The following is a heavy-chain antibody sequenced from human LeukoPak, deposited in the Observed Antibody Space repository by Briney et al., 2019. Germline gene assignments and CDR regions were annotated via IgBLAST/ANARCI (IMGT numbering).Heavy chain of an antibody. V-gene: IGHV4-30-4*07. Sequence: TLSLTCAVSGGSISSGGYSWSWIRQPPGKGLEWIGYIYYSGSTYYNPSLKSRVTISVDTSKNQFSLKLSSVTAADTAVYYCARRFLEWFDYYYMDVWGKGTTVTVSS. CDR1: GGSISSGGYS. D-gene: IGHD3-3*01. J-gene: IGHJ6*03. CDR3: ARRFLEWFDYYYMDV. CDR2: IYYSGST.